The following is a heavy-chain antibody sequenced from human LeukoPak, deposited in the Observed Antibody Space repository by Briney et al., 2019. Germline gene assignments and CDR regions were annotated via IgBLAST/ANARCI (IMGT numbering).Heavy chain of an antibody. D-gene: IGHD6-19*01. J-gene: IGHJ5*02. Sequence: PSETLSLTCAVYGGSFSGYYGSWIRQPPGKGLEWIGEINHSGSTNYNPSLKSRVTISVDTSKNQFSLKLSSVTAADTAVYYCARTAQWLVSYNWFDPWGQGTLVTVSS. CDR3: ARTAQWLVSYNWFDP. V-gene: IGHV4-34*01. CDR1: GGSFSGYY. CDR2: INHSGST.